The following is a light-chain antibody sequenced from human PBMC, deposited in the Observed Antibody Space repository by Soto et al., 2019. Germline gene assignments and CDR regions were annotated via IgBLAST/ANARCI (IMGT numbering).Light chain of an antibody. J-gene: IGKJ1*01. V-gene: IGKV3-20*01. Sequence: EIVLTQSPGTLSLSPGERATLSCRASQSVSSSYLAWYQQKPGQAPRLLIYGASSRATGIPDRFSGSGSGTDFTLTISRLEPEDFAVYYWQQYGSSLWTLGQGTKVEIK. CDR3: QQYGSSLWT. CDR1: QSVSSSY. CDR2: GAS.